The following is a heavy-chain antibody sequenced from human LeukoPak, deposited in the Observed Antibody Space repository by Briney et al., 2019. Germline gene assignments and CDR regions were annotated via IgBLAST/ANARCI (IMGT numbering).Heavy chain of an antibody. CDR3: AKDRLQLAFDP. D-gene: IGHD5-12*01. J-gene: IGHJ5*02. V-gene: IGHV3-30*18. CDR1: GFTFSSYG. Sequence: GGSLRLSCAASGFTFSSYGMHWVGQAPGKGLEWVAVISYDGSNKYYADSVKGRFTISRDNSKNTLYLQMNSLRAEDTAVYYCAKDRLQLAFDPWGQGTLVTVSS. CDR2: ISYDGSNK.